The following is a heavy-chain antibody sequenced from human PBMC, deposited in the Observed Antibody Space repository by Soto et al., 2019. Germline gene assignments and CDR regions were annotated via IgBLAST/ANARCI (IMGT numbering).Heavy chain of an antibody. CDR1: GFSFTSSA. D-gene: IGHD2-15*01. J-gene: IGHJ3*02. V-gene: IGHV1-58*01. Sequence: QMQVVQSGPEVKQPGTSVKVSCKTSGFSFTSSAVQWVRQARGQRLEWIGWIVVGSDRTNYARDFQQRVTISRDMSTSTAYMELSSLTSEDTAVYYCAAELYSGGSCCSFDIWGQGTMVDVSS. CDR2: IVVGSDRT. CDR3: AAELYSGGSCCSFDI.